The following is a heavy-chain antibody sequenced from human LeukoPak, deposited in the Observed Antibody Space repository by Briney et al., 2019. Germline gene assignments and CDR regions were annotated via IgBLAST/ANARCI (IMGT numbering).Heavy chain of an antibody. CDR2: ISSSSSTTI. J-gene: IGHJ6*02. CDR1: GFTFSSYS. Sequence: VGSLRLSCAASGFTFSSYSMNWVRQAPGKGLEWVSHISSSSSTTIYYADSVKGRFTISRDNAKNSLYLQINSLRDEDTAVYYCARDLLMGYGMDVWGQGTTVTVSS. D-gene: IGHD3-16*01. V-gene: IGHV3-48*02. CDR3: ARDLLMGYGMDV.